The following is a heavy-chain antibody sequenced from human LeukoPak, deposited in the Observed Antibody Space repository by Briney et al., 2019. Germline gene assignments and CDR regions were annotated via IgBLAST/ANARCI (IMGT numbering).Heavy chain of an antibody. D-gene: IGHD3-9*01. J-gene: IGHJ5*02. CDR2: STHSGST. CDR1: GGSFSGHY. V-gene: IGHV4-34*01. CDR3: ARERRYFDLLFDP. Sequence: PSETLSLTCAVYGGSFSGHYWTWIRQTPDKGLEWIGESTHSGSTNYNPSLKSRVTISVDTSKNQFSLKLTSVTAEDTAVYYCARERRYFDLLFDPWGQGTLVTVSS.